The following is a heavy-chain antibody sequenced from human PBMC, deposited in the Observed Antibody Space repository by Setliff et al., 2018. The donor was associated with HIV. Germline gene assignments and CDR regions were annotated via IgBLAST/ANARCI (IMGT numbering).Heavy chain of an antibody. J-gene: IGHJ4*02. CDR1: GFSISSRYY. Sequence: PSETLSLTCDVSGFSISSRYYWGWIRQSPGKGLEWIGNIYHTGSSYYNPSLNDRATISLDTSKNQFSLKLNSVTAADTAVYYCARGPDYGDYLYFFDYWGQGTLVTVSS. V-gene: IGHV4-38-2*01. CDR2: IYHTGSS. CDR3: ARGPDYGDYLYFFDY. D-gene: IGHD4-17*01.